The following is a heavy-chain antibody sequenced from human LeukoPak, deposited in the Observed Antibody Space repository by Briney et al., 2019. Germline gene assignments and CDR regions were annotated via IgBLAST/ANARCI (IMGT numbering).Heavy chain of an antibody. CDR3: AKGERGLLWFGELFYYFEY. CDR1: GFTFSSYS. CDR2: ISGSGGST. D-gene: IGHD3-10*01. V-gene: IGHV3-23*01. Sequence: PGGSLRLSCAASGFTFSSYSMNWVRQAPGKGLEWVSGISGSGGSTYYADSVKGRFNISRDNSKNTLYLQMNSLRAEDTAVYYCAKGERGLLWFGELFYYFEYWGQGILVTVSS. J-gene: IGHJ4*02.